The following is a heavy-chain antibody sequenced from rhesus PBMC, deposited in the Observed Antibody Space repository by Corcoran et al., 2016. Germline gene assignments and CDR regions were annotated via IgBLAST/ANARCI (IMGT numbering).Heavy chain of an antibody. CDR2: IYGSGGST. J-gene: IGHJ4*01. CDR3: ARDRSGSWIYYFDY. D-gene: IGHD6-25*01. Sequence: QVQLQESGPAVVKPSETLSLTCAVSGGSISSSNWWSWIRQPPGKGLGWIGRIYGSGGSTTYNPSHKSRDTISIDTSKNQFSLKLSSVTAADTAVYYCARDRSGSWIYYFDYWGQGVLVTVSS. V-gene: IGHV4-93*01. CDR1: GGSISSSNW.